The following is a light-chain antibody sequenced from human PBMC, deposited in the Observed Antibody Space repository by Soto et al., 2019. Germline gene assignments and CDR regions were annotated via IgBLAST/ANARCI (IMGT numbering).Light chain of an antibody. CDR2: EVS. V-gene: IGLV2-14*01. CDR3: SSYTSISTLDV. CDR1: SSDVGGYNY. J-gene: IGLJ1*01. Sequence: QSVLTQPASVSGFPGQSITISCTGTSSDVGGYNYVSWYQQHPGRAPKLMIYEVSNRPSGFSNRFSGSKSGNTASLTISGLQAEDEADYYCSSYTSISTLDVFGTGTKVTVL.